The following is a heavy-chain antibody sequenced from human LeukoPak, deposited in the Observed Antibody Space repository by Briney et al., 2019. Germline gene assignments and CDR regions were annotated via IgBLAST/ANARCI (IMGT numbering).Heavy chain of an antibody. CDR3: ARENAYGSGSYYNGDSWFDP. CDR2: IYTSGST. CDR1: GGSISSYY. V-gene: IGHV4-4*07. Sequence: PSETLSLTCTVSGGSISSYYWSWIRQPAGKGLEWIGRIYTSGSTNYNPSLKSRVTMSVDTFKNQFSLKLSSVTAADTAVYYCARENAYGSGSYYNGDSWFDPWGQGTLVTVSS. J-gene: IGHJ5*02. D-gene: IGHD3-10*01.